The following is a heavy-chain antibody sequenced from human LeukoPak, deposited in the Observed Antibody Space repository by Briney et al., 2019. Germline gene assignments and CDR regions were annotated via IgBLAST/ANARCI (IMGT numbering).Heavy chain of an antibody. D-gene: IGHD3-9*01. Sequence: SVKVSCKASGFTFTGSAMQWVRQARGQRLEWIGWIVVGSGNTNYAQKFQERVTITRDMSTSTAYMELSSQRSEDTAVYYCAAAANILTGYYSGMDVWGQGTTVTVSS. CDR1: GFTFTGSA. V-gene: IGHV1-58*02. CDR3: AAAANILTGYYSGMDV. J-gene: IGHJ6*02. CDR2: IVVGSGNT.